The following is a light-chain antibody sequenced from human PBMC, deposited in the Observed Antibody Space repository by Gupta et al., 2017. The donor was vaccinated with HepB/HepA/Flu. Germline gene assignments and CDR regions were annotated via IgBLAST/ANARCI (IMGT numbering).Light chain of an antibody. Sequence: QSALPQPPSASGSPGQSVTISCTGTSRDVGGYNYVSWYQQHPGKAPKLMIYEVSKRPSGVPDRFSGSKSGNTASLTVSGLQAEDEADYYCSSYAGSNNVVFGGGTKLTVL. CDR1: SRDVGGYNY. CDR3: SSYAGSNNVV. J-gene: IGLJ2*01. V-gene: IGLV2-8*01. CDR2: EVS.